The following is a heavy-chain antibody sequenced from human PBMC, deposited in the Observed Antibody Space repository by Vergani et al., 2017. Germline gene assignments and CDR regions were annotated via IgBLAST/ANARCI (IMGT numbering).Heavy chain of an antibody. CDR1: GFTFSSYW. V-gene: IGHV3-7*01. CDR3: ARITAWAFDV. J-gene: IGHJ3*01. D-gene: IGHD1-20*01. Sequence: EVQLVESGGGLVQPGGSLRLSCAASGFTFSSYWISWVRQAPGKGLEWVANIKEEGSEKFYVDSVKGRFTISRDNAKNSLYLQMNSLRVEDMGVYYCARITAWAFDVWGQGTVVTVSS. CDR2: IKEEGSEK.